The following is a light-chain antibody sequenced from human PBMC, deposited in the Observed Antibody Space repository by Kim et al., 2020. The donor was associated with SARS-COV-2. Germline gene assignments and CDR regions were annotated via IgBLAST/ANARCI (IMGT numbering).Light chain of an antibody. V-gene: IGLV3-9*01. CDR2: RDS. CDR3: QVWDSSVV. J-gene: IGLJ2*01. CDR1: NIGSKN. Sequence: SYELTQPLSVSVALGQTARITCGGNNIGSKNVNWYQQKPGQAPVLVIYRDSNRPSGIPERFSGSNSENTATLTISRAQAGDEADYYCQVWDSSVVFGGGTQLTVL.